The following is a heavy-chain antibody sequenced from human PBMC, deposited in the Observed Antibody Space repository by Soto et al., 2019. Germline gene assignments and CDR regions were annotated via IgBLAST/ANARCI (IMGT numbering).Heavy chain of an antibody. D-gene: IGHD2-21*02. V-gene: IGHV4-31*03. J-gene: IGHJ6*02. Sequence: SETLSLTCTVSGTSIIKAYYYWTWIRQRPGKGLEWLGYIYYSGSTSYNPSLRGRIAISLDTSKNQFSLKLTSVTAADTAVYYCAREKTSAATAPSYFGLDVWGQGTTVTVSS. CDR3: AREKTSAATAPSYFGLDV. CDR1: GTSIIKAYYY. CDR2: IYYSGST.